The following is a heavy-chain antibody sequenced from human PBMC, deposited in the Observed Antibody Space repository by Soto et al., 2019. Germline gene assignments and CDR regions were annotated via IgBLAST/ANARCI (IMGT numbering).Heavy chain of an antibody. CDR1: GYTFTSYY. Sequence: QVQLVQSGAEVKKPGASVRVSCKASGYTFTSYYIHWVRQAPGQGPEWMGMISPSSGGTDYAQKFQGRVTMTRDTSTSTVYMELSSLRSEDTAVYFCTRSIITIAGTDAFDLWGQGTLVTVSS. CDR2: ISPSSGGT. D-gene: IGHD2-15*01. V-gene: IGHV1-46*03. CDR3: TRSIITIAGTDAFDL. J-gene: IGHJ3*01.